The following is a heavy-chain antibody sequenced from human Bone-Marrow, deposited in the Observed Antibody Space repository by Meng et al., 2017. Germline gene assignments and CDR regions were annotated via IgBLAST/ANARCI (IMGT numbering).Heavy chain of an antibody. V-gene: IGHV4-59*01. CDR3: ARDRGYDSSGFINPFDY. D-gene: IGHD3-22*01. Sequence: SETLSLTCTVSGGSISGYYWSWIRQPPGKGLEWIGYISYSGNTNYNPSLKSRVAISVDTSKNQFSLKLSSVTDADTAVYYCARDRGYDSSGFINPFDYWGQGTLVTVSS. CDR1: GGSISGYY. CDR2: ISYSGNT. J-gene: IGHJ4*02.